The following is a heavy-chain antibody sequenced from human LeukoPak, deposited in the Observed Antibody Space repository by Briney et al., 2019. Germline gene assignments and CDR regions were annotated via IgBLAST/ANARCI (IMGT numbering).Heavy chain of an antibody. CDR3: ARPASRQWLYAFDI. J-gene: IGHJ3*02. D-gene: IGHD6-19*01. CDR2: IYHSGST. Sequence: PSETLSLTCAVSGGSISSSNWWSWVRQPPGKGLEWIGEIYHSGSTNYNPSLKSRVTISVDTSKNQFSLKLSSVTAADTAVYYCARPASRQWLYAFDIWGQGTMVTVPS. CDR1: GGSISSSNW. V-gene: IGHV4-4*02.